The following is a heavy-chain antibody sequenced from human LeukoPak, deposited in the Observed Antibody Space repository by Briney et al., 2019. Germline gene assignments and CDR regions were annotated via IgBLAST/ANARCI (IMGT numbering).Heavy chain of an antibody. V-gene: IGHV1-18*01. D-gene: IGHD3-10*01. CDR3: ARDLIWFGQLSHFDY. J-gene: IGHJ4*02. CDR1: GYTFTSYG. Sequence: GASVKVSCKASGYTFTSYGISWVRQAPGQGLEWMGWISAYNGNTNYAQKLQGRVTMTTDTSTSTAYMELRSLRSDDTAVYYCARDLIWFGQLSHFDYWGQGTLVTVSS. CDR2: ISAYNGNT.